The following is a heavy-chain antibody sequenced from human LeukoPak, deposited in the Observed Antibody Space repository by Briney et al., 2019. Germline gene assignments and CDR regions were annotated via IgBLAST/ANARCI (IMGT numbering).Heavy chain of an antibody. Sequence: GRSLRLSCAASGFTFSSYAMHWVRQAPGKGLEWVAVLSYDGNNKFYADSVKGRFTISRDNSNNTLYLQMNSLRAEDTAVYYCARGASRGYCTSTSCLYWYFDLWGRGTLVTVSS. CDR2: LSYDGNNK. CDR1: GFTFSSYA. CDR3: ARGASRGYCTSTSCLYWYFDL. V-gene: IGHV3-30*04. J-gene: IGHJ2*01. D-gene: IGHD2-2*01.